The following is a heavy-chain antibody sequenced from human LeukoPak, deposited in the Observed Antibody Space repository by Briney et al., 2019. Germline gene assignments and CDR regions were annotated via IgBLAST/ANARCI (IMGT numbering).Heavy chain of an antibody. CDR1: GYTFTGYY. CDR2: INPNSGGT. V-gene: IGHV1-2*02. CDR3: ARVSCSSTSCPARDAFDI. D-gene: IGHD2-2*01. Sequence: ASVKVSCKASGYTFTGYYMHWVRQAPGRGLEWMGWINPNSGGTNYAQKFQGRVTMTRDTSISTAYMELSRLRSDDTAVYYCARVSCSSTSCPARDAFDIWGQGTMVTVSS. J-gene: IGHJ3*02.